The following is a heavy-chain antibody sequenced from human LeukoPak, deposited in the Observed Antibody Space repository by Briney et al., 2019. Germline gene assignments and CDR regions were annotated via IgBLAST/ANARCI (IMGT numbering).Heavy chain of an antibody. D-gene: IGHD6-13*01. Sequence: PSETLSLTCTVSGVSISSYYWSWLRQPAGKGLEWIGRIYTSGSTNYNPSLKSRVTMSVATSKNQFSLKLSSVTAADTAVYYCARVGDIAAAGIGYFDYWGQGTLVTVSS. CDR3: ARVGDIAAAGIGYFDY. CDR2: IYTSGST. J-gene: IGHJ4*02. V-gene: IGHV4-4*07. CDR1: GVSISSYY.